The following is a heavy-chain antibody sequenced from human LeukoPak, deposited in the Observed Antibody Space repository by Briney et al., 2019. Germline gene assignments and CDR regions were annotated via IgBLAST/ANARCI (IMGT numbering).Heavy chain of an antibody. D-gene: IGHD2/OR15-2a*01. J-gene: IGHJ5*01. CDR3: AREWRGQYYFFDS. CDR1: GFTFSDHN. V-gene: IGHV3-48*02. Sequence: GSLRLSCAASGFTFSDHNMNWVRQAPGKGLEWISYISRSSRTIYYADSVKGRFTISRDDAWKSLYLQMNSLRDEDTAVYFCAREWRGQYYFFDSWGQGTLVAVSS. CDR2: ISRSSRTI.